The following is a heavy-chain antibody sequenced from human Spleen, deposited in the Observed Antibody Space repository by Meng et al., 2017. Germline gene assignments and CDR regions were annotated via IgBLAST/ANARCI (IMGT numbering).Heavy chain of an antibody. CDR3: AKDREYSTTWYGFNDH. CDR1: GFTFSNYA. CDR2: VSGSGGST. D-gene: IGHD6-13*01. V-gene: IGHV3-23*01. J-gene: IGHJ5*02. Sequence: GESLKISCAASGFTFSNYAMSWVRQAPGRGLKWVAGVSGSGGSTYYAESVKGRFTISRDNSKNTLYLQMNSLRVEDTAVYYCAKDREYSTTWYGFNDHWGQGTLVTVSS.